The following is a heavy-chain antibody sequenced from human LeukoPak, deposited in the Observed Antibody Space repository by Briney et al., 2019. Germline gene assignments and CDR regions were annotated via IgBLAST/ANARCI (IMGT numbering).Heavy chain of an antibody. V-gene: IGHV3-33*06. J-gene: IGHJ4*02. CDR1: GFTFSSYG. CDR2: IWYDGSNK. Sequence: GRSLRLSCAASGFTFSSYGMHWVRQAPGKGLEWVAVIWYDGSNKYYADSVKGRFTISRDNSKNTLYLQMNSLRAEDTAVYYCAKRGVVIRVILVGFHREAYYFDSWGQGALVTVSS. CDR3: AKRGVVIRVILVGFHREAYYFDS. D-gene: IGHD2-21*01.